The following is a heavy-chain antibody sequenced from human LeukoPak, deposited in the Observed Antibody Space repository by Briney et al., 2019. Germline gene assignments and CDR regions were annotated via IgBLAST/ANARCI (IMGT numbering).Heavy chain of an antibody. V-gene: IGHV3-23*01. CDR2: ITGSGAAT. CDR1: GFTFSSYP. D-gene: IGHD5-18*01. Sequence: ARGALRLSCTGSGFTFSSYPMYWVRQAPRKGLEWVSAITGSGAATYYAESMKGRFTLSRDNSKNTLYLQMNSLRAEDTAVYYCASSRVYGYHDYWGQGTLVTVSS. J-gene: IGHJ4*02. CDR3: ASSRVYGYHDY.